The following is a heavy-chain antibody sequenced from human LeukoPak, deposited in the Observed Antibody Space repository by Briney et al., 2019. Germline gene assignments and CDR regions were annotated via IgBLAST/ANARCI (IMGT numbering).Heavy chain of an antibody. CDR1: GGSISSYY. V-gene: IGHV4-59*01. CDR2: IYYSGST. CDR3: ARRHGEYSYGHFDY. J-gene: IGHJ4*02. Sequence: SETLSPTCTVSGGSISSYYWSWIRQPPGKGLEWIGYIYYSGSTNYNPSLKSRVTISVDTSKNQFSLKLSSVTAADTAVYYCARRHGEYSYGHFDYWGQGTLVTVSS. D-gene: IGHD5-18*01.